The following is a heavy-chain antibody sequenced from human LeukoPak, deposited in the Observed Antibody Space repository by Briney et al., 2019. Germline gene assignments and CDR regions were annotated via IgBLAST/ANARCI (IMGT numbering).Heavy chain of an antibody. Sequence: GGSLRLSCAASGFTFSNYWMSWVRQAPGKGLEWVANIKQDGSEKYYVDSVKGRFTISRDNAKNSLYLQMNSLRADDTAVYYCARGGRAYGVWGQGTLVTVSS. J-gene: IGHJ4*02. D-gene: IGHD3-16*01. CDR2: IKQDGSEK. V-gene: IGHV3-7*04. CDR1: GFTFSNYW. CDR3: ARGGRAYGV.